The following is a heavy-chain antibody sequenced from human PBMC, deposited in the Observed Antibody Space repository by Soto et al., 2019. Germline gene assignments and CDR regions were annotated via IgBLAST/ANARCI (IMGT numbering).Heavy chain of an antibody. CDR2: IYYSGST. V-gene: IGHV4-39*01. Sequence: QLQLQESGPGLVKPSETLSLTCTVSGGSISSSSYYWGWIRQPPGKGLEWIGSIYYSGSTYYNPSLKSRVTISVDTSKNQFSLKLSSVTAADTAVYYCAAYYDFWSGYNETWFDPWGQGTLVTVSS. CDR3: AAYYDFWSGYNETWFDP. CDR1: GGSISSSSYY. J-gene: IGHJ5*02. D-gene: IGHD3-3*01.